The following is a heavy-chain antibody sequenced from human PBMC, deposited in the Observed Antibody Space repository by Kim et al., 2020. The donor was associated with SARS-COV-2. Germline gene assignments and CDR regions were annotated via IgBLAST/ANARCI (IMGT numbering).Heavy chain of an antibody. CDR1: GFTFSNYG. CDR3: AGICGTTSCSDDY. J-gene: IGHJ4*02. V-gene: IGHV3-23*01. CDR2: ISFGGVT. Sequence: GGSLRLSCAASGFTFSNYGVSWVRQAPGKGLEWVSAISFGGVTDYADSVRGRFTTSRDNPKSTVYLQMNSLRAEDTAVYYCAGICGTTSCSDDYRGQGT. D-gene: IGHD2-2*01.